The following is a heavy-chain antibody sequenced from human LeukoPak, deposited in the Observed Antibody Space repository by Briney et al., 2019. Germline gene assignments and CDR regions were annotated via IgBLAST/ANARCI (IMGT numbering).Heavy chain of an antibody. J-gene: IGHJ4*02. CDR1: GFTFSSYE. Sequence: YPGGSLRLSCAASGFTFSSYEMNWVRQAPGKGLEWVSYISSGTTTIYYADSVKGRFTISRDNAKNSLYLQMNSLRAEDTAVYYCARRYCSSTSCTLDYWGQGTLVTVSS. CDR2: ISSGTTTI. V-gene: IGHV3-48*03. CDR3: ARRYCSSTSCTLDY. D-gene: IGHD2-2*01.